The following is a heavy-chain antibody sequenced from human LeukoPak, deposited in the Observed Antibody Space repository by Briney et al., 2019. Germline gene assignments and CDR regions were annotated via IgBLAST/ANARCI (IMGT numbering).Heavy chain of an antibody. CDR2: INHSGST. CDR3: ARGLGIAAAGTFDY. J-gene: IGHJ4*02. V-gene: IGHV4-34*01. D-gene: IGHD6-13*01. Sequence: SETLSFTCAVYGGSFSGYYWSWIRQPPGKGLEWIGEINHSGSTNYNPSLKSRVTISVDTSKNQFSLKLSSVTAADTAVYYCARGLGIAAAGTFDYWGQGTLVTVSS. CDR1: GGSFSGYY.